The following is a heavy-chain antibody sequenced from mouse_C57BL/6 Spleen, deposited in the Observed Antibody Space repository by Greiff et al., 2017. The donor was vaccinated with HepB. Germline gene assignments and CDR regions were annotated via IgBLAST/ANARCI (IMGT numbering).Heavy chain of an antibody. D-gene: IGHD4-1*01. V-gene: IGHV5-17*01. CDR1: GFTFSDYG. J-gene: IGHJ1*03. Sequence: EVKLEESGGGLVKPGGSLKLSCAASGFTFSDYGMHWVRQAPEKGLEWVAYISSSSSTIYYADTVKGRFTISRDNAKNTLFLQMTSLRSEDTAMYYCARPRANWDWYFDVWGTGTTVTVSS. CDR2: ISSSSSTI. CDR3: ARPRANWDWYFDV.